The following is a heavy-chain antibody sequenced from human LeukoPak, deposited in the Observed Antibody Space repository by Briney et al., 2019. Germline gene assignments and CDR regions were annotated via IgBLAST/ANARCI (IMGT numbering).Heavy chain of an antibody. D-gene: IGHD6-13*01. V-gene: IGHV4-4*02. CDR2: IYHSGST. J-gene: IGHJ4*02. CDR1: GGSISSSNW. Sequence: SETLSLTCAVSGGSISSSNWWSWVRQPPGKGLEWIGEIYHSGSTNYNPSLKSRVTISVDKSKNQFSLNLSSVTAADTAVYYCARALYTSSWSFFDYWGQGTLVTVSS. CDR3: ARALYTSSWSFFDY.